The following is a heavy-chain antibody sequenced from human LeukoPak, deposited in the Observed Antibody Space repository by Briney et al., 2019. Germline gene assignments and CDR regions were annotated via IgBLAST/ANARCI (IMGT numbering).Heavy chain of an antibody. CDR1: GYSFTSYW. CDR3: ARHEVTYSSSSVSYYYYYMDV. Sequence: ESLKISCKGSGYSFTSYWIGWVRQMPGKGLEWMGIIYPGDSDTRYSPSFQGQVTISADKSISTAYLQWSSLKASDTAMYYCARHEVTYSSSSVSYYYYYMDVWGKGTTVTVSS. V-gene: IGHV5-51*01. D-gene: IGHD6-6*01. J-gene: IGHJ6*03. CDR2: IYPGDSDT.